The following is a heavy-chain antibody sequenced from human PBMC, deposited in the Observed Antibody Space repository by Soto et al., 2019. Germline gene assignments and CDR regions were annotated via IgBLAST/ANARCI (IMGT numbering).Heavy chain of an antibody. CDR3: ASQEMATKNVDAFDI. J-gene: IGHJ3*02. D-gene: IGHD5-12*01. Sequence: GESLKISCQVSGYPFTTYWIGWVRQMPGKGLEWMGKIFPPDSDTRYSPSFQGQATMSVDKSTSTAYLQWSSLKASDTAMYYCASQEMATKNVDAFDIWGQGTMVTVSS. CDR1: GYPFTTYW. V-gene: IGHV5-51*01. CDR2: IFPPDSDT.